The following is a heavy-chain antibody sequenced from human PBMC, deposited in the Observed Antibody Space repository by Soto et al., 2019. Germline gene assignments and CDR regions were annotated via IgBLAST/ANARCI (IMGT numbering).Heavy chain of an antibody. CDR3: AKDRAVLMVYAPPYYYGMDV. J-gene: IGHJ6*02. CDR1: GFTFSRYG. CDR2: ISYDGSNK. D-gene: IGHD2-8*01. V-gene: IGHV3-30*18. Sequence: VGSLRLSCVASGFTFSRYGIHWVRQAPVKVLEWVAVISYDGSNKYYADSVKGRFTISRDNSKNTLYLQMNSLRAEDTAVYYCAKDRAVLMVYAPPYYYGMDVWGQGTTVTVSS.